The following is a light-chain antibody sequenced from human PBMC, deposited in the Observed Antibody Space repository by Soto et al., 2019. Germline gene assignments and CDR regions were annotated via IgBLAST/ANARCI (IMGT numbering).Light chain of an antibody. J-gene: IGLJ3*02. V-gene: IGLV2-14*01. Sequence: QSVLTQPASVSGSPGQSITISCTGTSSDVGGYNIVSWYQQHPGKAPRLIIYEVSSRPSGVSYRFSGSKSGNTASLTISGLQAEDEADYYCSSYTLRNTLVLFGGGTKLTVL. CDR2: EVS. CDR3: SSYTLRNTLVL. CDR1: SSDVGGYNI.